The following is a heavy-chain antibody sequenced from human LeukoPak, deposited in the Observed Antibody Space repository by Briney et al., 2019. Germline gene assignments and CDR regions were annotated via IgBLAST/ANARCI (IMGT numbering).Heavy chain of an antibody. CDR2: IYYSGST. CDR1: GGSISSSRYY. CDR3: ARQKGNAVY. V-gene: IGHV4-39*01. Sequence: SETLSLTCTVSGGSISSSRYYWGWIRQPPGKGLEWIGSIYYSGSTYYNPSLKSRVTISVDTSKNQFSLKLSSVTAADTAVYCCARQKGNAVYWGQGTLVTVSS. J-gene: IGHJ4*02.